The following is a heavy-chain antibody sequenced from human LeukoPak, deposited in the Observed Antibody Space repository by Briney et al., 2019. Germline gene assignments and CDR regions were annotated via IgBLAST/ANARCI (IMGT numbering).Heavy chain of an antibody. CDR2: INPYTGNT. D-gene: IGHD2-2*02. CDR3: ARSWAFCSSTSCYTWNWLDP. CDR1: GYTFTSYD. Sequence: ASVKVSCKASGYTFTSYDINWVRQATGQGLEWMGWINPYTGNTGYAQKFQSRVTMTMNTSISTAYMELSSLRSEDTAVYYCARSWAFCSSTSCYTWNWLDPWGQGTLVTVSS. V-gene: IGHV1-8*01. J-gene: IGHJ5*02.